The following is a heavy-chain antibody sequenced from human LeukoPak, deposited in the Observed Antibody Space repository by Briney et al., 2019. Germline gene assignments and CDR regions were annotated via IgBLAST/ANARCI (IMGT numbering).Heavy chain of an antibody. V-gene: IGHV4-34*01. Sequence: SETLSLTCAVYGGFFSGYYWTWIRQAPGKGLEWIGEINPSGRISYNPSLKSRLTISVDASKNQFSLNLRSLTAADTAVYYCARGRQEVSMIVVVMTAVSYYLDVWGKGTTVTVS. CDR3: ARGRQEVSMIVVVMTAVSYYLDV. D-gene: IGHD3-22*01. CDR2: INPSGRI. J-gene: IGHJ6*03. CDR1: GGFFSGYY.